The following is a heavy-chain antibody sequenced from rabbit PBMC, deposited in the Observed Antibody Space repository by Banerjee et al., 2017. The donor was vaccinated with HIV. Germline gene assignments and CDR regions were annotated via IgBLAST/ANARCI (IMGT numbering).Heavy chain of an antibody. CDR2: IYTGDGNI. D-gene: IGHD7-1*01. J-gene: IGHJ4*01. CDR3: ARDYTGYSLFQL. V-gene: IGHV1S45*01. Sequence: EDSGGDLVQPEGSLTLTCTASGFSFSSSYWICWVRQAPGKGLEWIACIYTGDGNIYYASWAKGRFTISKTSSTTVTLQMTSLTAADTATYFCARDYTGYSLFQLWGPGTLVTVS. CDR1: GFSFSSSYW.